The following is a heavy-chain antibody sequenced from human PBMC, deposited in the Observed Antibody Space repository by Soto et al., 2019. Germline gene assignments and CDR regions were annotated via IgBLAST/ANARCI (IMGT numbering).Heavy chain of an antibody. V-gene: IGHV4-34*01. J-gene: IGHJ3*02. D-gene: IGHD4-17*01. CDR2: INHSGST. CDR3: ARGRGTTRGRGTAFDI. Sequence: SETLSLTCAVYGGSFSGYYWSWIRQPPGKGLEWIGEINHSGSTNYNPSLKSRVTISVDTSKNQFSLKLSSVTAADTAVYYCARGRGTTRGRGTAFDIWGQGTMVTVSS. CDR1: GGSFSGYY.